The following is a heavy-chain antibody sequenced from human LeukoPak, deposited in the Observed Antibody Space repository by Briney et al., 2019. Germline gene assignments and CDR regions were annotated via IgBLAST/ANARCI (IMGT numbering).Heavy chain of an antibody. CDR2: INSDGSST. J-gene: IGHJ4*02. Sequence: GGSLRLSCAASGFTFSTYAMSWVRQAPGKGLVWVSLINSDGSSTSYADSVKGRFTISRDNAKNTLYLQMNSLRAEDAAVYYCAREVGCSGGSCYVYWGQGTLVTVSS. D-gene: IGHD2-15*01. V-gene: IGHV3-74*01. CDR3: AREVGCSGGSCYVY. CDR1: GFTFSTYA.